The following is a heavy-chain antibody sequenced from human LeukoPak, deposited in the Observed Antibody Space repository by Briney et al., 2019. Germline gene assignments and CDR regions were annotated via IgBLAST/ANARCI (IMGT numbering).Heavy chain of an antibody. CDR1: GGSFSGNY. V-gene: IGHV4-59*08. Sequence: SETLSLTCAVYGGSFSGNYWIWIRQPPGKGLEWIGYIYYSGSTNYNPSLKSRVTISVDTSKNQFPLKLSSVTAADTAVYYCASHSSGYSEYFQHWGQGTLVTVSS. J-gene: IGHJ1*01. CDR2: IYYSGST. CDR3: ASHSSGYSEYFQH. D-gene: IGHD3-22*01.